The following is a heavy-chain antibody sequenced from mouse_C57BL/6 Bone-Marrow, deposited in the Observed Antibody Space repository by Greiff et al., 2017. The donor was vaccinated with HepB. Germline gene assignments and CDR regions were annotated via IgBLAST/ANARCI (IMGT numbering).Heavy chain of an antibody. D-gene: IGHD1-1*01. V-gene: IGHV3-8*01. CDR3: ARALNYYGSRWYYAMDY. CDR1: GYSITSDY. J-gene: IGHJ4*01. Sequence: EVKLVESGPGLAKPSQTLSLTCSVTGYSITSDYWNWIRKFPGNKLEYMGYISYSGSTYYNPSLKSRISITRDTSKNQYYLQLNSVTTEDTATYYCARALNYYGSRWYYAMDYWGQGTSVTVSS. CDR2: ISYSGST.